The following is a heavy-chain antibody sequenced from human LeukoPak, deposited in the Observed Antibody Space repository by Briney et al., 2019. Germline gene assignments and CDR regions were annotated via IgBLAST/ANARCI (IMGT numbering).Heavy chain of an antibody. Sequence: ASVKVSCKASGYTFTVYYMHLVRQAPGQGLEWMGWINRNSGGTNYAQKFQGRVTMTRDTSTSTAYMELSRLRSDDTAVYYCARVELGSGDGYGDYWGQGTLVTVSS. CDR2: INRNSGGT. D-gene: IGHD5-24*01. J-gene: IGHJ4*02. CDR3: ARVELGSGDGYGDY. V-gene: IGHV1-2*02. CDR1: GYTFTVYY.